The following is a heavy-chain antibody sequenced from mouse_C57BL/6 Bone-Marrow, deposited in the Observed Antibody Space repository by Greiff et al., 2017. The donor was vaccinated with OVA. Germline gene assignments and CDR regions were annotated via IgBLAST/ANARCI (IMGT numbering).Heavy chain of an antibody. CDR2: IGPGNGDT. V-gene: IGHV14-4*01. J-gene: IGHJ1*03. CDR3: TTGDYAWYFDV. D-gene: IGHD2-4*01. CDR1: GFNIKDDY. Sequence: VQLMASWAALVRPGASVKLSCTASGFNIKDDYMSWVQQRPEQGLEWIGWIGPGNGDTEYASKFQGKATITADTSSNTAYLQLSSLTSEDTAVYYCTTGDYAWYFDVWGTGTTVTVSS.